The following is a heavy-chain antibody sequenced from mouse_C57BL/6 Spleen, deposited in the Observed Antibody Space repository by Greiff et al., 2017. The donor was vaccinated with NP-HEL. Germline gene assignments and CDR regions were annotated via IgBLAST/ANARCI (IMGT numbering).Heavy chain of an antibody. CDR2: IHPNSGST. CDR1: GYTFTSYW. Sequence: VQLQQPGAELVKPGASVKLSCKASGYTFTSYWMHWVKQRPGQGLEWIGMIHPNSGSTNYNEKFKSKATLTVDKSSSTAYMQLSSLTSEDSAVYYCARSTVVVKGAMDYWGQGTSVTVSS. D-gene: IGHD1-1*01. CDR3: ARSTVVVKGAMDY. V-gene: IGHV1-64*01. J-gene: IGHJ4*01.